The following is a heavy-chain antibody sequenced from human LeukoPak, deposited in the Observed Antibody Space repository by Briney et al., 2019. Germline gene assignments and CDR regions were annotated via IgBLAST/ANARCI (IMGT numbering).Heavy chain of an antibody. CDR1: GGSFSGYY. V-gene: IGHV4-34*01. D-gene: IGHD3-16*02. J-gene: IGHJ4*02. CDR2: INHSGST. Sequence: SETLSLTCAVYGGSFSGYYWSWIRQPPGKGLEWIGEINHSGSTNYNPSLKSRVTISVDTSKNQFSLKLSSVTAADTAVYYYASGHYDYVWGSYRPVYYFDYWGREPWSPSPQ. CDR3: ASGHYDYVWGSYRPVYYFDY.